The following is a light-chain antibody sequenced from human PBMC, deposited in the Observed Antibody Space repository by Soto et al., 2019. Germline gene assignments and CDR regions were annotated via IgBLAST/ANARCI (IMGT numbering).Light chain of an antibody. J-gene: IGKJ1*01. CDR3: QQLNSYPRT. CDR1: QAISSY. V-gene: IGKV1-9*01. Sequence: IQLTQSPSSLSASVGDRVTITCRASQAISSYLAWYQQKPGRAPNLLIYGASTLQSGVPSRFSGSGSGIDFTLTISSLQPEDFATYYCQQLNSYPRTFGQGTKVDIK. CDR2: GAS.